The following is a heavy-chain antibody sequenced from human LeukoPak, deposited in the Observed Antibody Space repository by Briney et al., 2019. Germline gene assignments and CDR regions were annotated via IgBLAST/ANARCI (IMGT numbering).Heavy chain of an antibody. CDR1: GFTFSSYG. V-gene: IGHV3-23*01. CDR3: AKDYTSDY. J-gene: IGHJ4*02. Sequence: GGSLRLSCAASGFTFSSYGMSWVRQAPGKGLEWVSTISGSGVSTYYADSVKGRFTISKDNSKNTLYLQMNSLRAEDTAVYYCAKDYTSDYWGQGTLVTVSS. D-gene: IGHD4-11*01. CDR2: ISGSGVST.